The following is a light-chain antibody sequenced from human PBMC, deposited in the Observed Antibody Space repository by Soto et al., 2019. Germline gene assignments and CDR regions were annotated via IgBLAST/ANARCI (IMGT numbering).Light chain of an antibody. CDR3: QHYSNWPPT. J-gene: IGKJ3*01. V-gene: IGKV3-15*01. Sequence: EMVMTQPPPTLSVSPGEGVTLSCRASESLQRNLAWYQQKPGQGPSLLIYYASTRATGVPDRFTGSGSGTEFTLTISSLQSEDFGVYHCQHYSNWPPTFGPGTKVEIK. CDR2: YAS. CDR1: ESLQRN.